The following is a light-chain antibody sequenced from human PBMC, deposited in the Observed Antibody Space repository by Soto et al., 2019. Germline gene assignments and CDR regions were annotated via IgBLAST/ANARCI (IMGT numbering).Light chain of an antibody. CDR1: QTISSW. Sequence: DIQMTQSPSTLSGSVGDRVTITCRASQTISSWLAWYQQKPGKAPKLLIYKASTLKSVVPSRFSGSGSGTEFTLTISSLQPDDFATYYCQNYNSYSEAFGQGTKVDIK. CDR3: QNYNSYSEA. CDR2: KAS. J-gene: IGKJ1*01. V-gene: IGKV1-5*03.